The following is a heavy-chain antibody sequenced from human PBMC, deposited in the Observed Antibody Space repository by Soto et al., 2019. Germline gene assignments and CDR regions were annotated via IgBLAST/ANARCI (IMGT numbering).Heavy chain of an antibody. J-gene: IGHJ6*02. CDR2: TIPMFGTP. CDR3: ARPLRDRNYYYGMAV. Sequence: QEQLVQSGAEMQQPGASVRVSCKASGGTFSKYAFSWVRQAPGQGLEWLGGTIPMFGTPNYAQKFQGRVAISADESTATVYMELSSLRSEDTAVYFCARPLRDRNYYYGMAVWGQGTTVTVSS. D-gene: IGHD3-22*01. CDR1: GGTFSKYA. V-gene: IGHV1-69*01.